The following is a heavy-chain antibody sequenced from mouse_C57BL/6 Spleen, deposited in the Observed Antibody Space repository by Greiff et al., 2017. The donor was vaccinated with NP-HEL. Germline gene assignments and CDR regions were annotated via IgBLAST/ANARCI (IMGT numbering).Heavy chain of an antibody. D-gene: IGHD1-1*01. CDR2: IDPSDSYT. V-gene: IGHV1-69*01. Sequence: QVQLQQSGAELVMPGASVKLSCKASGYTFTSYWMHWVKQRPGQGLEWIGEIDPSDSYTNYNQKFKGKSTLTVDKSSSTAYMQLSSLASEDSAVYYCARDYGSSYLFFAYWGQGTLVTVSA. CDR3: ARDYGSSYLFFAY. CDR1: GYTFTSYW. J-gene: IGHJ3*01.